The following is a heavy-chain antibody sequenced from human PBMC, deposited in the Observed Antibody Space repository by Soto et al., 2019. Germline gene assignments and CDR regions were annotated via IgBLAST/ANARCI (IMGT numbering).Heavy chain of an antibody. J-gene: IGHJ6*02. V-gene: IGHV3-21*01. Sequence: VGSLRLSCAASGFTFSSYSMNWVRQAPGKGLEWVSSISSSSSYIYYADSVKGRFTISRDNAKNSLYLQMNSLRAEDTAVYYCATFGGYYDSSGYFVHGRRGYYYYGMDVWGQGTTVTVSS. D-gene: IGHD3-22*01. CDR3: ATFGGYYDSSGYFVHGRRGYYYYGMDV. CDR1: GFTFSSYS. CDR2: ISSSSSYI.